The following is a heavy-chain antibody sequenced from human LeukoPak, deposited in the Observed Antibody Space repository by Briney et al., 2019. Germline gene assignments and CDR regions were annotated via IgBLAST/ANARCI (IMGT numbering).Heavy chain of an antibody. CDR2: IKQDGSEK. J-gene: IGHJ4*02. Sequence: GSLRLSCAASGFTFSSYWMSWVRQAPGKGLEWVANIKQDGSEKYYVDSVKGRFTISRDNAKNSLYLQMNSLRAEDTAVYYCARDTSYYYDSSGPFDYWGQGTLVTVSS. CDR1: GFTFSSYW. CDR3: ARDTSYYYDSSGPFDY. D-gene: IGHD3-22*01. V-gene: IGHV3-7*01.